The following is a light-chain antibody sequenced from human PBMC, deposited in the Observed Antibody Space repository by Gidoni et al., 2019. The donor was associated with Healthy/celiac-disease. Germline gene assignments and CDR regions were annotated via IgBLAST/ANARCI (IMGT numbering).Light chain of an antibody. CDR3: QQANSFPFT. CDR2: AAS. V-gene: IGKV1-12*01. Sequence: DIQMTQSPSSVSASVGDRVTITCRASQGISSWLAWSQQKPGKAPKLLIYAASSFQSGVPSRFSGSGSGTDFTLTISSLQPEDFATYYCQQANSFPFTFGPGTKVDIK. CDR1: QGISSW. J-gene: IGKJ3*01.